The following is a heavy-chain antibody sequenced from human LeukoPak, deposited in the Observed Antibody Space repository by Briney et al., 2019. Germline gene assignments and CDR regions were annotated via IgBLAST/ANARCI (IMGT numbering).Heavy chain of an antibody. CDR2: FIPIFGTA. J-gene: IGHJ4*02. CDR3: AREMGYSYGTIDY. V-gene: IGHV1-69*13. D-gene: IGHD5-18*01. Sequence: GASVKVSCKASGGTFSSYAISWVRQAPGQGLEWMGGFIPIFGTANYAQKFQGRVTITADESTSTAYMELSSLRSEDTAVYYCAREMGYSYGTIDYWGQGTLVTVSS. CDR1: GGTFSSYA.